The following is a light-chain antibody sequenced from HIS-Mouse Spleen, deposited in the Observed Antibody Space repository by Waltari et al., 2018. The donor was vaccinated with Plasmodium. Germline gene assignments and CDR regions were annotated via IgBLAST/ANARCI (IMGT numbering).Light chain of an antibody. CDR1: SSDVGSCNL. J-gene: IGLJ3*02. Sequence: QSALTQPASVSGSPGQSITISCTGTSSDVGSCNLVSWYPQHPGKAPKLMIYEGSKRPSGVSNRFSGSKSGNTASLTISGLQAEDEADYYCCSYAGSSTNWVFGGGTKLTVL. CDR2: EGS. CDR3: CSYAGSSTNWV. V-gene: IGLV2-23*01.